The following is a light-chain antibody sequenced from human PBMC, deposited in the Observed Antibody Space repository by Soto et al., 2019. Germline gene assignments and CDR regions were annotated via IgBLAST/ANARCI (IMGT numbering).Light chain of an antibody. CDR2: GAS. CDR3: QHFGGTTFT. CDR1: QSVSSSY. Sequence: EVVVTQSPCTLSLSPGEGATLSCRASQSVSSSYIAWYQQRPGQTPSLLIYGASTRATGIPDRFSGSGSGTHFTLTISRLEPGDFAVYYCQHFGGTTFTFGQGTRLAIK. J-gene: IGKJ5*01. V-gene: IGKV3-20*01.